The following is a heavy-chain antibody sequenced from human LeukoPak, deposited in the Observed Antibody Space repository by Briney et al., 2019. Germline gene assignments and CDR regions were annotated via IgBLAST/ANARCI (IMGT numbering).Heavy chain of an antibody. CDR2: ISAYNGNT. J-gene: IGHJ5*02. D-gene: IGHD3-22*01. CDR1: GYTFTSYG. CDR3: ARGTVYDSSGYWFDP. Sequence: ASVKVSCKASGYTFTSYGISWVRQAPGQGLEWMGWISAYNGNTNYAQKLQGRVTMTRDTSISTAYMELSRLRSDDTAVYYCARGTVYDSSGYWFDPWGQGTLVTVSS. V-gene: IGHV1-18*01.